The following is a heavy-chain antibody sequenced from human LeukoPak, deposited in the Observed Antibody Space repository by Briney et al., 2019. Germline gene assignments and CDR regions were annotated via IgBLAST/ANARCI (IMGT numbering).Heavy chain of an antibody. CDR2: IIPLFRTA. Sequence: ASVKVSCKASGGTFSKHAISWVRQAPGQGLEWMGGIIPLFRTANYAQKFQGRVTITTDKSTSTAYMELSSLRSEDTAVYYCARGPYYDFWSGSTHHYYMDVWGKGTTVTVSS. D-gene: IGHD3-3*01. CDR3: ARGPYYDFWSGSTHHYYMDV. J-gene: IGHJ6*03. V-gene: IGHV1-69*05. CDR1: GGTFSKHA.